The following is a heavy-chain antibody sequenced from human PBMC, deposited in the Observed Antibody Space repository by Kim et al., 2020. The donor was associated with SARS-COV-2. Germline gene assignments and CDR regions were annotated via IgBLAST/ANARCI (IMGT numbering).Heavy chain of an antibody. D-gene: IGHD3-10*01. CDR3: ARVLGSGSYYMDV. V-gene: IGHV3-21*01. Sequence: ADSVKGRFTISRDNAKNSLYLQMNSLRAEDTAVYYCARVLGSGSYYMDVWGQGTTVTVSS. J-gene: IGHJ6*02.